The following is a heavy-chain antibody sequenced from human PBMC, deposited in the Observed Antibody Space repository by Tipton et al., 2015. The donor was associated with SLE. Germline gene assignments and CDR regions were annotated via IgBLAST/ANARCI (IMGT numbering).Heavy chain of an antibody. CDR3: AKVTPWVDY. CDR2: MSGSGDRT. Sequence: SLRLSCAASGFTFSGYAMSWVRQAPGKGLEWVSVMSGSGDRTHNADSVKGRFTVSRDNSKNMVHLEMSNLRLEDMGVYYCAKVTPWVDYWGQGTLVTVSS. J-gene: IGHJ4*02. V-gene: IGHV3-23*01. CDR1: GFTFSGYA. D-gene: IGHD7-27*01.